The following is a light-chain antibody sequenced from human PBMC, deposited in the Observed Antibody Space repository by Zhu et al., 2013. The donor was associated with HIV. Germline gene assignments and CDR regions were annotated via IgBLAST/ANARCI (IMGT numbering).Light chain of an antibody. CDR3: QHYGNSPYN. CDR1: QSLTSTD. Sequence: EIVLTQSPGTLSLSPGERATLSCRASQSLTSTDFAWYQQKPGQAPRLLIYGASSRATGIPDRFSGSASGTDFTLTISRLEPEDFAVYYCQHYGNSPYNFGQGTRLEIK. V-gene: IGKV3-20*01. J-gene: IGKJ2*01. CDR2: GAS.